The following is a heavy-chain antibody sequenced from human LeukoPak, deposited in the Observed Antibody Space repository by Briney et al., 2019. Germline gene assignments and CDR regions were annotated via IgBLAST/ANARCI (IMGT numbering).Heavy chain of an antibody. D-gene: IGHD3-10*01. V-gene: IGHV4-59*01. J-gene: IGHJ4*02. CDR2: IYYSGST. Sequence: KPSETLSLTCTVSGGSISSYYWSWIRQPPGRGLEWVGYIYYSGSTNYNPSLKSRVTISVDTSKNQFSLKLSSVTAADTAVYYCARVGGDYYGSGETYHFDYWGQGTLVTVSS. CDR3: ARVGGDYYGSGETYHFDY. CDR1: GGSISSYY.